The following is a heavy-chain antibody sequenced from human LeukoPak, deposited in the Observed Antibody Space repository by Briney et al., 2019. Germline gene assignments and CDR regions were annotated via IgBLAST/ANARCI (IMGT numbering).Heavy chain of an antibody. V-gene: IGHV4-34*01. J-gene: IGHJ4*02. CDR1: GGSFSGYY. CDR3: ARGLRYSSSWYYLFDY. Sequence: SETLSLTCAVYGGSFSGYYWSWIRQPPGKGVEWIGEINHSGSTNYNPSLKSRVTISVDTSKNQFSLKLSSVTAADTAVYYCARGLRYSSSWYYLFDYWGQGTLVTVSS. D-gene: IGHD6-13*01. CDR2: INHSGST.